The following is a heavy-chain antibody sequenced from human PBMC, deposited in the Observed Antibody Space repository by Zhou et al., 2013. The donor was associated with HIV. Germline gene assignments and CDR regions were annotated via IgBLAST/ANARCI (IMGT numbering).Heavy chain of an antibody. V-gene: IGHV1-2*02. CDR2: MNPYRGAV. Sequence: QVHLVQSGAVMKKPGSSVRMSCEASGYTFVNYFIHWIRHVPGKGLEWMGWMNPYRGAVNYPWPFQGRITMTTDTSRSTAYMELRSLRSDDTAVYYCARDPLDNSSGWYYYYYGMDVWGQGTTVTVSS. J-gene: IGHJ6*02. CDR3: ARDPLDNSSGWYYYYYGMDV. D-gene: IGHD6-19*01. CDR1: GYTFVNYF.